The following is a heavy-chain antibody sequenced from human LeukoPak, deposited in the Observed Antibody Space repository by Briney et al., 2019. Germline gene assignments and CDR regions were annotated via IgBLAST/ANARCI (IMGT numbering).Heavy chain of an antibody. V-gene: IGHV4-59*01. Sequence: SSETLYLTCTVSGGSMNDYYWTWVRQPPGRGLEWIGYIFDIGNTNYNPSLKSRVTISLDTSKNQFSLRLNSVTAADTAVYYCAKGMMPDWFDPWGQGTLVTVSS. CDR1: GGSMNDYY. J-gene: IGHJ5*02. D-gene: IGHD2-2*01. CDR3: AKGMMPDWFDP. CDR2: IFDIGNT.